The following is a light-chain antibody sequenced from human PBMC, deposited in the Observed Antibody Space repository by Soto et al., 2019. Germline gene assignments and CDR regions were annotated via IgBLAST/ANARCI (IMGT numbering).Light chain of an antibody. CDR3: SSYTRANVV. CDR1: SSDVDDYNY. V-gene: IGLV2-14*01. CDR2: EVT. Sequence: QSALTQPASVSGSPGQSLTVSCFGTSSDVDDYNYVSWYQQHPGQAPKLMIYEVTNRPSGVSNRFSGSKSGNTASLTISGLQAEDEADYFCSSYTRANVVFGGGTKVTVL. J-gene: IGLJ2*01.